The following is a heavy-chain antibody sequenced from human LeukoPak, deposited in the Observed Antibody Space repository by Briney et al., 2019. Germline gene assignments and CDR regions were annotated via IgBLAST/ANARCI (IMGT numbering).Heavy chain of an antibody. V-gene: IGHV3-23*01. CDR2: ISVIVGST. CDR3: AEDIVVVPAAKGHYYYYGMDV. CDR1: GFTFGGYA. J-gene: IGHJ6*02. Sequence: GGSLRLSCAASGFTFGGYAMSWVRQAPGKGLEWVSAISVIVGSTYYADSVKGRFTISRDNSKNTLYLQMNSLRAEDTAVYYCAEDIVVVPAAKGHYYYYGMDVWGQGTTVTVSS. D-gene: IGHD2-2*01.